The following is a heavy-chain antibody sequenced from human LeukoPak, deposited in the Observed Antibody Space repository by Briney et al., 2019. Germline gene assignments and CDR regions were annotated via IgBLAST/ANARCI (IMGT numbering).Heavy chain of an antibody. Sequence: PGGSLRLSCAAPGITFSNYNMNWVRQAPGKGLEWISSITSSSSYTFYADSVKGRFTISRDNSKNTLYLQMNSLSAEDTAVYYCARSVVTATPHYFQHWGQGTLVTVSS. CDR1: GITFSNYN. CDR2: ITSSSSYT. J-gene: IGHJ1*01. V-gene: IGHV3-21*01. D-gene: IGHD2-21*02. CDR3: ARSVVTATPHYFQH.